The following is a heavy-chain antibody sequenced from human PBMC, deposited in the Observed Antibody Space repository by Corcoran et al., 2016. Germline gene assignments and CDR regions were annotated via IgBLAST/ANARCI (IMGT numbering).Heavy chain of an antibody. Sequence: QVQLVQSGAEGKKPGASVKVSCKASGYTFTGYYMHWVRQEPGHGREWMGWINPNSGGTNYEQKFQGRVTMTRDTSISTADMERSRLRSADTAVYYCAGEEATNSARVADVGGQGTTVTVSS. J-gene: IGHJ6*02. D-gene: IGHD1-26*01. CDR1: GYTFTGYY. V-gene: IGHV1-2*02. CDR2: INPNSGGT. CDR3: AGEEATNSARVADV.